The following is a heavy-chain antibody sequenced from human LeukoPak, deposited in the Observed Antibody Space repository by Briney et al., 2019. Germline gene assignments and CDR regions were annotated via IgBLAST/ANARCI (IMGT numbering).Heavy chain of an antibody. CDR1: GYTFTSYA. V-gene: IGHV1-3*01. Sequence: ASVKVSCKASGYTFTSYAMHWVRQAPGQRLEWMGWINAGNGNTKYSQKFQGRVTITRDTSASTAYMELSSLRSEDTAVYYCAGVGVSRAAAGGFDYWGQGTLVTVSS. CDR2: INAGNGNT. CDR3: AGVGVSRAAAGGFDY. D-gene: IGHD6-13*01. J-gene: IGHJ4*02.